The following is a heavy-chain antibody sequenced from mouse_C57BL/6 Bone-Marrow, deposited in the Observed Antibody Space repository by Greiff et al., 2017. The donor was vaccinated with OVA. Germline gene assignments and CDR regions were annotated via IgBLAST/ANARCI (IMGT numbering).Heavy chain of an antibody. J-gene: IGHJ3*01. D-gene: IGHD1-1*01. Sequence: DVQLVESGGDLVKPGGSLKLSCAASGFTFSSYGMSWVRQSPDKRLEWVATISSGGSYTYYPDSVKGRFTISRDNAKNTLYLQMSSLKSEDTALYYCARQNYCSVRFAYWGQGTLVTVSA. CDR2: ISSGGSYT. V-gene: IGHV5-6*01. CDR3: ARQNYCSVRFAY. CDR1: GFTFSSYG.